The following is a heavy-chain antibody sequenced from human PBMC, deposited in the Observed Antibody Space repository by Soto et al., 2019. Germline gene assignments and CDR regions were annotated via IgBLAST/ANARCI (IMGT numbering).Heavy chain of an antibody. D-gene: IGHD6-6*01. CDR3: ARDLYSSSSGDYYYYGMDV. CDR1: GFTFSSYD. V-gene: IGHV3-13*01. CDR2: IGTAGDT. J-gene: IGHJ6*02. Sequence: GGSLRLSCAASGFTFSSYDMHWVRQSTGKGLEWVSAIGTAGDTYYPGSVKGRFTISRENAKNSLYLQMNSLRAGDTAVYYCARDLYSSSSGDYYYYGMDVWGQGTTVTVSS.